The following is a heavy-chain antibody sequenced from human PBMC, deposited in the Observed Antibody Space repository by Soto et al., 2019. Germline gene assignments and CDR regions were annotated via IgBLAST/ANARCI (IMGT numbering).Heavy chain of an antibody. J-gene: IGHJ1*01. V-gene: IGHV4-30-2*01. CDR3: ARCLSSGWYGGVYFDH. Sequence: PSETRSLSGTVSGGSIGMGGYSWSWIRQPPGKGLEWIGYIYHSGSTYYNPSLKSRVTISVDRSKNQFSLKLSSVTAADTAVYYCARCLSSGWYGGVYFDHWAQGHLATV. CDR2: IYHSGST. D-gene: IGHD6-19*01. CDR1: GGSIGMGGYS.